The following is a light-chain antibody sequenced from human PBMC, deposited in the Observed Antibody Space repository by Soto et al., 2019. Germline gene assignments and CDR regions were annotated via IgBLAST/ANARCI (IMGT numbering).Light chain of an antibody. CDR3: QQRATWPPFT. CDR1: QTVRTY. Sequence: EIVLTQSPATLSLSPGDIATLSFRASQTVRTYLGWYQQKPGQAPRLLIYDASNRATGIPARFSGSGSGTDFTLTISSLEPEDFAVYYCQQRATWPPFTFGPGTKVDLK. J-gene: IGKJ3*01. CDR2: DAS. V-gene: IGKV3-11*01.